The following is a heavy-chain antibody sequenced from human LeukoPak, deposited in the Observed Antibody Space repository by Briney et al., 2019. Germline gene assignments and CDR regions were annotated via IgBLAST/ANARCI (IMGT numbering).Heavy chain of an antibody. J-gene: IGHJ4*02. D-gene: IGHD3-22*01. CDR1: GYTFTSYA. CDR2: INAGNGNT. V-gene: IGHV1-3*01. CDR3: ARSSGSGRTDYLDY. Sequence: ASVKVSCKASGYTFTSYAMHWVRQAPGQRLEWMGWINAGNGNTKYSQKFQGRVTITRDTSASTAYMELSSLRSEDTAVYYCARSSGSGRTDYLDYWGQGTLVTVSS.